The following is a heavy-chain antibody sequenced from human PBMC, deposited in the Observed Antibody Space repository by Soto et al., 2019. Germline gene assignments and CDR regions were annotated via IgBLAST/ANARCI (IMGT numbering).Heavy chain of an antibody. CDR3: ARPAAAGTLIFGY. J-gene: IGHJ4*02. V-gene: IGHV1-2*02. D-gene: IGHD6-13*01. Sequence: ASVKVSCKASGYTFTGYYMHWVRQAPGQGLEWMGWINPNSGGTNYAQKFQGRVTMTRDTSISTAYMELSRLRSDDTAVYYCARPAAAGTLIFGYWGQGTLVTVSS. CDR1: GYTFTGYY. CDR2: INPNSGGT.